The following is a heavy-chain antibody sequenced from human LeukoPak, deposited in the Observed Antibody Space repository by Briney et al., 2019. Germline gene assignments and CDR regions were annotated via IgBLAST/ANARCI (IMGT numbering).Heavy chain of an antibody. CDR1: GGSISSYY. CDR2: IYTSGST. V-gene: IGHV4-4*07. Sequence: SETLSLTCTVSGGSISSYYWSWIRQPAGKGLEGIGRIYTSGSTNYNPSLKSRVTMSVDTSKNQFSLKLSSVTAADTAVYYCARAAAGTFNFNWFDPWGQGTLVTVSS. D-gene: IGHD6-13*01. CDR3: ARAAAGTFNFNWFDP. J-gene: IGHJ5*02.